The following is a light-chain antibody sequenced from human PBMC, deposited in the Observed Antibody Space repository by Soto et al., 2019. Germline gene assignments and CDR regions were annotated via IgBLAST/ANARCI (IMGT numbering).Light chain of an antibody. CDR3: QQSYSTPLT. V-gene: IGKV1-39*01. Sequence: DIQMTQSPSSLSASVGDRVTITCRASQSIGNYLNWYQHKPGKAPKLLIYGASSLHSGVPSSFSGSGSGTDFTLTISSLQPEDFATYDCQQSYSTPLTFGGGTKVEIK. J-gene: IGKJ4*01. CDR1: QSIGNY. CDR2: GAS.